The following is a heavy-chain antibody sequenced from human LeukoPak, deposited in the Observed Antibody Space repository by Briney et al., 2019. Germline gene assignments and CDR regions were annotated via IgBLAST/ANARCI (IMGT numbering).Heavy chain of an antibody. CDR1: GGSISSYY. Sequence: SETLSLTCTVSGGSISSYYWSWIRQHPGKGLEWIGYIYYSGSTYYNPSLKSRVTISVDTSKNQFSLKLSSVTAADTAAYYCARGGDYGDYCDYWGQGTLVTVSS. CDR2: IYYSGST. V-gene: IGHV4-59*06. J-gene: IGHJ4*02. D-gene: IGHD4-17*01. CDR3: ARGGDYGDYCDY.